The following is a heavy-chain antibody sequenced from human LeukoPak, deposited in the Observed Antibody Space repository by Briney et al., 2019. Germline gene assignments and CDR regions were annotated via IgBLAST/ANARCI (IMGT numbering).Heavy chain of an antibody. J-gene: IGHJ6*03. CDR3: ARAVEYSSSRRLGPPYYYYMDV. CDR1: GYTFTSYG. D-gene: IGHD6-6*01. Sequence: ASVKVSCKASGYTFTSYGISWVRQAPGQGLEWMGWISAYNGNTNYAQKLQGRVTMTTDTSTSTAYMELRSLRSDDTAVYYCARAVEYSSSRRLGPPYYYYMDVWGTGTTVTVSS. CDR2: ISAYNGNT. V-gene: IGHV1-18*01.